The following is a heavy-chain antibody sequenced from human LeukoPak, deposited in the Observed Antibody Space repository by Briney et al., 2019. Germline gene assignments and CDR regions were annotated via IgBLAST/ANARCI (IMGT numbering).Heavy chain of an antibody. J-gene: IGHJ4*02. CDR3: ASPRRTLEWLGEFGY. V-gene: IGHV3-30-3*01. D-gene: IGHD3-3*01. Sequence: PGGSLRLSCAASGFTFSSYAMHWVRQAPGKGLEWVAVISYDGSNKYYADSVKGRFTISRDNSKNTLYLQVNSLRAEDTAVYYCASPRRTLEWLGEFGYWGQGTLVTVSS. CDR1: GFTFSSYA. CDR2: ISYDGSNK.